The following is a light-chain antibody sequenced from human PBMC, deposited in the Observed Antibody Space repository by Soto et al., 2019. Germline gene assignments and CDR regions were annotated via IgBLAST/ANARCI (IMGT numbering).Light chain of an antibody. Sequence: QSVLTQPPSVSAAPGQKVTISCSGSSSNIGNNYVSWYQQLPGTAPKLLIFDNNKRPSGIPDRFSGSKSGTSATLGITGLQTGDEADYYCGTWDSSLSAGGVVFGGGTNLTVL. CDR2: DNN. V-gene: IGLV1-51*01. CDR3: GTWDSSLSAGGVV. CDR1: SSNIGNNY. J-gene: IGLJ2*01.